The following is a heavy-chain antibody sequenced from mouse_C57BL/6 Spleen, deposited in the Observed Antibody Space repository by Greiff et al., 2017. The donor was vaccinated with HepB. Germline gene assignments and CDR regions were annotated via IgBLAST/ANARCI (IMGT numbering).Heavy chain of an antibody. D-gene: IGHD1-1*01. CDR3: ARDYYGSSTPYYFDY. Sequence: VQLQQSGPELVKPGASVKISCKASGYAFSSSWMNWVKQRPGKGLEWIGRIYPGDGDTNSNGKFKGKATLTEDKSYSTAYLQLSSLTSEDSAVYCCARDYYGSSTPYYFDYWGQGTTLTVSS. J-gene: IGHJ2*01. CDR2: IYPGDGDT. V-gene: IGHV1-82*01. CDR1: GYAFSSSW.